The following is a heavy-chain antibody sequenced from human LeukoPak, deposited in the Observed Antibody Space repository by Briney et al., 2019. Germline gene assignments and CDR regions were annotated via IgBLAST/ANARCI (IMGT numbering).Heavy chain of an antibody. J-gene: IGHJ4*02. CDR2: IIPIFGTA. Sequence: SVKVSCKASGGTFSSYAISWVRQAPGQGLEWMGGIIPIFGTANYAQKFQGRVTITADESTSTAYMELSSLRSEDTAVYYCARATEHYYDSSGRRYRYFDYWGQGTPVTVSS. D-gene: IGHD3-22*01. V-gene: IGHV1-69*13. CDR3: ARATEHYYDSSGRRYRYFDY. CDR1: GGTFSSYA.